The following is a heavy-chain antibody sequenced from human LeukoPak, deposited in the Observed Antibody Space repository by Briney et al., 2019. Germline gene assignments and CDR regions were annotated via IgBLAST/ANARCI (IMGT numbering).Heavy chain of an antibody. CDR1: GGSISSYY. J-gene: IGHJ4*02. Sequence: SETLSLTCTVSGGSISSYYWSWIRQPPGKGLEWIGYIYYSGSTSYNPSLKGRVTISVDTSKNQFSLKLSSMTAADTAVYYCARDRELGLFDYWGQGTLVTVSS. V-gene: IGHV4-59*01. CDR2: IYYSGST. D-gene: IGHD1-26*01. CDR3: ARDRELGLFDY.